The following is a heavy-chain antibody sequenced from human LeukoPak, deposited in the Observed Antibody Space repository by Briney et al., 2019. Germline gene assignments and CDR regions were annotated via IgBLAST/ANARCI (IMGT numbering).Heavy chain of an antibody. CDR2: IYYSGTT. CDR3: ARRRAAAGTPPILDY. J-gene: IGHJ4*02. Sequence: SETLSLTCTVSGGSFSSGSYYWSWIRQPPGKGLEWIGYIYYSGTTNYNPSLKSRVTISVDTSKNQFSLKLSSVTAADTAMYYCARRRAAAGTPPILDYWGQGTLVTVSS. CDR1: GGSFSSGSYY. D-gene: IGHD6-13*01. V-gene: IGHV4-61*01.